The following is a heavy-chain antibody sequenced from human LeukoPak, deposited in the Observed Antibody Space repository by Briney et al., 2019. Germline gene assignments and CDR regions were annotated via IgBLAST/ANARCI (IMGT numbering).Heavy chain of an antibody. J-gene: IGHJ5*02. CDR2: INAGNGNT. CDR1: GYTFTSYG. D-gene: IGHD1-14*01. V-gene: IGHV1-3*01. Sequence: ASVKVSCKASGYTFTSYGISWVRQAPGQRLEWMGWINAGNGNTEYSQKFQGRVTITRDTSASTAYMELSSLRSEDTAVYYCARWEKTNNWFDPWGQGTLVTVSS. CDR3: ARWEKTNNWFDP.